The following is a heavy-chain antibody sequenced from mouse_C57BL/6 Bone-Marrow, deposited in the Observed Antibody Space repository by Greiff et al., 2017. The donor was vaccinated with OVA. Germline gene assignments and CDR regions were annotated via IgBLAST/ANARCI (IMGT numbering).Heavy chain of an antibody. CDR1: GYTFTIYT. CDR3: ARGRETAQATFAY. J-gene: IGHJ3*01. D-gene: IGHD3-2*02. CDR2: INPSSGYT. Sequence: VMLVESGAELARPGASVKMSCKASGYTFTIYTMHWVKQRPGQGLEWIGYINPSSGYTKYNQKFKDKATLTADKSSSTAYMQLSSLTSEDSAVYYCARGRETAQATFAYWGQGTLVTVSA. V-gene: IGHV1-4*01.